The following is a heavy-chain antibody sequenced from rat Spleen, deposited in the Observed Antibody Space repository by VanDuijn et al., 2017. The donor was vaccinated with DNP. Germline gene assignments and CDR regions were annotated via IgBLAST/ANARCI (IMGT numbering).Heavy chain of an antibody. J-gene: IGHJ1*01. Sequence: EVQLVESGGGLVQPGNSLKLSCAASGFTFSDYAMAWVRQSPKKGLEWVATIIYDGSSTYYRDSVRGRFTISRDYAKSSLYLQMNSLKSEDTATYYCARQGTIAAMAYWYFDFWGPGTMVTVSS. D-gene: IGHD1-2*01. CDR1: GFTFSDYA. CDR3: ARQGTIAAMAYWYFDF. CDR2: IIYDGSST. V-gene: IGHV5-17*01.